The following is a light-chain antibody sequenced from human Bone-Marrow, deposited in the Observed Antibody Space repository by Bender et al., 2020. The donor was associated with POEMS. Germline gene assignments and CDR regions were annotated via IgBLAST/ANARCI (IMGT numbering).Light chain of an antibody. CDR3: CSYAGSTTLV. CDR2: EVR. J-gene: IGLJ2*01. V-gene: IGLV2-18*02. CDR1: SSDIGGYNS. Sequence: QSALTQPPSVSGSPGQSVTISCTGSSSDIGGYNSVSWYQQPPGTAPKLIIYEVRYRPSGVPDRFSGSKSGNTASLTISGLQAEDEADYYCCSYAGSTTLVFGGGTKVTVL.